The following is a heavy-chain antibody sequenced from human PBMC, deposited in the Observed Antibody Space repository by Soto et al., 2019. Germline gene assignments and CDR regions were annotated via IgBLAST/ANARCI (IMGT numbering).Heavy chain of an antibody. Sequence: SETLSLTCAVYGGSFSGYYWSWIRQPPGKGLEWIGEINHSGSTNYNPSLKSRVTISVDTSKNQFSVKLSSVTAADTAVYYCARVGEESSSWFFDYWGQGTLVTVSS. J-gene: IGHJ4*02. V-gene: IGHV4-34*01. CDR3: ARVGEESSSWFFDY. D-gene: IGHD6-13*01. CDR2: INHSGST. CDR1: GGSFSGYY.